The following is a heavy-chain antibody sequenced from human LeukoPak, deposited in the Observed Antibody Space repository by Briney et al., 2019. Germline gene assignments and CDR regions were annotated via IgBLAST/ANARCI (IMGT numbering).Heavy chain of an antibody. CDR2: IYTSGST. V-gene: IGHV4-61*02. CDR1: GGSISSGSYY. CDR3: ARGGYVVNYYYYMDV. Sequence: SETLSLTCTVSGGSISSGSYYWSWIRQPAGKGLEWIGRIYTSGSTNYNPSLKSRVTISVDTSKNQFSLKLSSVTAADTAVYYCARGGYVVNYYYYMDVWGKGTTVTVSS. J-gene: IGHJ6*03. D-gene: IGHD2-21*01.